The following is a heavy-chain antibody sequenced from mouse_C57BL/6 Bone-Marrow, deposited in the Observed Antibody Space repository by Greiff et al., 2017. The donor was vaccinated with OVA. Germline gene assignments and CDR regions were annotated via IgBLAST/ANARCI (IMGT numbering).Heavy chain of an antibody. CDR2: IWSGGST. D-gene: IGHD2-2*01. J-gene: IGHJ1*03. CDR1: GFSLPSYG. Sequence: QVQLKESGPGLVQPSQSLSITCTVSGFSLPSYGVHWVRQSPGKGLGWLGVIWSGGSTDYNAAFISRLSISKDNSKSQVFFKMNSLQADDTAIYYCARKGYGYPLWYFDVWGTGTTVTVSS. CDR3: ARKGYGYPLWYFDV. V-gene: IGHV2-2*01.